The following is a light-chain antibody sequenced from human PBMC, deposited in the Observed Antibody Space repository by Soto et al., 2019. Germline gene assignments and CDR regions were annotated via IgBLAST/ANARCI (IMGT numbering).Light chain of an antibody. CDR3: QQSYITPVT. CDR2: AVS. Sequence: DIHITQSPATLSASVGDRVTIICRPSQSIGTYLDWYQHKPGKAPKVVIYAVSSLQAGVPSRFSGSASGTDFTLTVSSLQPEDSATYYCQQSYITPVTFGGGTKVDIK. V-gene: IGKV1-39*01. CDR1: QSIGTY. J-gene: IGKJ4*01.